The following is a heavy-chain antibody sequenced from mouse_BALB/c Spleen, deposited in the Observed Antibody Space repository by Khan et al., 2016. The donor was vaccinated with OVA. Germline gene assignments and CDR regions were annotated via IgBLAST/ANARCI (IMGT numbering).Heavy chain of an antibody. Sequence: QMQLEESGAELARPGASVKMSCKASGYTFTSYTMHWVKQRPGQGLEWIGYINPSSGYTNYNQKFKDKATLTADKSSSTAYMQLSSLTSEDSAAYYCARRYDYAMDYWGQGTSVTVSS. J-gene: IGHJ4*01. V-gene: IGHV1-4*01. CDR2: INPSSGYT. CDR3: ARRYDYAMDY. CDR1: GYTFTSYT. D-gene: IGHD2-10*02.